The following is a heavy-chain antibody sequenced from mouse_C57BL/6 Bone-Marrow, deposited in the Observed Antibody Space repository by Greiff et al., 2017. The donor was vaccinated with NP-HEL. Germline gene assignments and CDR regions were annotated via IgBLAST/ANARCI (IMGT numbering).Heavy chain of an antibody. V-gene: IGHV1-53*01. D-gene: IGHD1-3*01. CDR2: INPSNGGT. Sequence: VKLQESGTELVKPGASVKLSCKASGYTFTSYWMHWVKQRPGQGLEWIGNINPSNGGTNYNEKLKSKATLTVNKSSSTAYMQLSSLTSEDSAVYYCARLYLYYAMDYWVQGTAVTVSA. J-gene: IGHJ4*01. CDR1: GYTFTSYW. CDR3: ARLYLYYAMDY.